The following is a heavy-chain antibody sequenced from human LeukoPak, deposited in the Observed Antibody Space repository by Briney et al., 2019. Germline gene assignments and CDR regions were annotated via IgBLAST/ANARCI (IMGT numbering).Heavy chain of an antibody. D-gene: IGHD3-10*01. Sequence: GGSLRLSCVASGFTFGSYSMHWVRQAPGKGLEWVAVISYDGKMKSYADSVKGRFSTSRDNYENTLYLQMDSLRAEDTAVYYCARDREAYYYGSGSPSDFDYWGQGTLVTVSS. V-gene: IGHV3-30*04. CDR1: GFTFGSYS. J-gene: IGHJ4*02. CDR3: ARDREAYYYGSGSPSDFDY. CDR2: ISYDGKMK.